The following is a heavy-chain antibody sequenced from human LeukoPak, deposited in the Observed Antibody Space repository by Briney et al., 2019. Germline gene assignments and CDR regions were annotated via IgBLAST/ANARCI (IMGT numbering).Heavy chain of an antibody. D-gene: IGHD1-26*01. CDR1: GYTFTNYY. CDR2: INPSGGGT. CDR3: ARVSMGATYFRAFDI. Sequence: EASVKVSCKASGYTFTNYYMHWVRQAPGQGLEWMGMINPSGGGTGYAQRFQGRVTMTRDTPTSTVYMDLSSLRSEDTAVYYCARVSMGATYFRAFDIWGQGTMVTVSS. V-gene: IGHV1-46*01. J-gene: IGHJ3*02.